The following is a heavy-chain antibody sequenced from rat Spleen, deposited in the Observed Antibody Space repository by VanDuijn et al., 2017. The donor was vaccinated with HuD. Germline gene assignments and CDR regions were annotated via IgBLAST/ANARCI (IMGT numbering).Heavy chain of an antibody. V-gene: IGHV5-20*01. CDR3: TRGGNYDFDY. J-gene: IGHJ2*01. D-gene: IGHD1-10*01. CDR1: GFTFSDYY. CDR2: ISYDGGST. Sequence: EVQLVESGGGVVQSGRSMKLSCAASGFTFSDYYMAWVRQAPTKGLEWVASISYDGGSTYYRDSVRDRFTISRDNGKSILYLQMDSLKSEDTATYYCTRGGNYDFDYWGQGVMVTVSS.